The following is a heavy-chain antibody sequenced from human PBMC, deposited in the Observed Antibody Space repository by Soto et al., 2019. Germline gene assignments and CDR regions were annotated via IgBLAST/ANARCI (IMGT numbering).Heavy chain of an antibody. J-gene: IGHJ6*02. CDR1: GFTFSSYG. Sequence: GGSLRLSCATSGFTFSSYGIHWVRQAPGKGLQWVTLISYDGSDKYYADSVKGRFTISRDSSKDTVNLQMNSLKAEDTAVYYCVKGRSRWPAYDYYYYGMDVWGQGTTVTVSS. CDR3: VKGRSRWPAYDYYYYGMDV. CDR2: ISYDGSDK. D-gene: IGHD3-3*01. V-gene: IGHV3-30*18.